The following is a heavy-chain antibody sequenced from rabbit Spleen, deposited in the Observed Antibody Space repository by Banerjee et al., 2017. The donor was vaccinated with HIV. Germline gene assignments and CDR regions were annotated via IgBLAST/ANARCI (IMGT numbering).Heavy chain of an antibody. CDR3: ARDLTGVIGWNFGW. J-gene: IGHJ4*01. Sequence: QEQLVESGGGLVQPGGSLKLSCKASGFDFSDYGVSWVRQAPGKGLEWIGYIDPIFGTTYYASWVNGRFTISRHNAQNTLYLQLDSLTAADTATYFCARDLTGVIGWNFGWWGPGTLVTV. CDR1: GFDFSDYG. V-gene: IGHV1S47*01. CDR2: IDPIFGTT. D-gene: IGHD1-1*01.